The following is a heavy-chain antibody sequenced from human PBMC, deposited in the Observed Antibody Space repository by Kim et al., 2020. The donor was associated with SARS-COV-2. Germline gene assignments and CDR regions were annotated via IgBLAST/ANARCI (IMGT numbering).Heavy chain of an antibody. Sequence: SETLSLTCAVYGGSFSGYYWSWIRQPPGKGLEWIGEINHSGSTNYNPSLKSRVTISVDTSKNQFSLKLSSVTAADTAVYYCARGLYRPPGIAAAGTGFDYWGQGTLVTVSS. D-gene: IGHD6-13*01. CDR2: INHSGST. J-gene: IGHJ4*02. CDR1: GGSFSGYY. V-gene: IGHV4-34*01. CDR3: ARGLYRPPGIAAAGTGFDY.